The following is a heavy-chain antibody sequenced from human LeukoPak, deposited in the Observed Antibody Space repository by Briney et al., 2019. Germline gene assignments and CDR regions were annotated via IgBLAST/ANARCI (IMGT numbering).Heavy chain of an antibody. V-gene: IGHV4-31*03. CDR2: IYYSGST. J-gene: IGHJ3*01. CDR1: GGSISSGGYY. CDR3: ARGTGAYYYL. D-gene: IGHD3-22*01. Sequence: PSETLSLTCTVSGGSISSGGYYWSWIRQHPGKGLEWIGYIYYSGSTYYNPSLKSRVTISVDTSKNQFSLKLSSVTAADTALYYCARGTGAYYYLWGQGTMVTVSS.